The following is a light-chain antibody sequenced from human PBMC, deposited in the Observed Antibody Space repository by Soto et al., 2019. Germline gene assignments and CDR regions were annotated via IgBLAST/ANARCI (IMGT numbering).Light chain of an antibody. Sequence: EIVMTQSPATLSVSPGERATLSCTASQSVSSNLAWYQQKPGQAHRLLIYGASTRATGIPARFSGSGSGTEFTLTISSLQSEDFAVYYCQQYNNWPPLTFGGGTKVEIK. CDR2: GAS. V-gene: IGKV3-15*01. CDR1: QSVSSN. CDR3: QQYNNWPPLT. J-gene: IGKJ4*01.